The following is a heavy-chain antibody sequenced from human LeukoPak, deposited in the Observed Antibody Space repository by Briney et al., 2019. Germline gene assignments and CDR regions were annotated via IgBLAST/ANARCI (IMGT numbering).Heavy chain of an antibody. CDR3: AKDGDIVVVVAATGYFDY. Sequence: PGGSLRLSCAASGFTFSNYAMSWVRQAPGKGLEWVSAILGSGGSTYYADSVKGRFTISRDNSKNTLYLQMNSLRAEDTAVYYCAKDGDIVVVVAATGYFDYWGQGTLVTVSS. D-gene: IGHD2-15*01. CDR1: GFTFSNYA. V-gene: IGHV3-23*01. CDR2: ILGSGGST. J-gene: IGHJ4*02.